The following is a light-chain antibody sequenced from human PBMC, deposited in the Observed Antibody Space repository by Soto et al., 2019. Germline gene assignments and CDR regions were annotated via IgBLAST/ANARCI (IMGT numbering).Light chain of an antibody. J-gene: IGLJ2*01. CDR3: QSSDSSLHVV. Sequence: QSVLTQPPSVSGAPGQRVNISCTGSSSNIGAGYDVHWYQQLPGTAPKLLIYGNSNRPSGVPDRFSGSKSGTSASLAITGLQAEDEADYYCQSSDSSLHVVFGGGTKLTVL. CDR2: GNS. CDR1: SSNIGAGYD. V-gene: IGLV1-40*01.